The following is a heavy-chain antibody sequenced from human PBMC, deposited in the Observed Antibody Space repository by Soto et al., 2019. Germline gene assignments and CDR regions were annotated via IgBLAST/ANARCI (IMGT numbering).Heavy chain of an antibody. J-gene: IGHJ4*02. CDR2: ISSDSSTI. D-gene: IGHD3-22*01. Sequence: GGSLRLSCAASGFTFSTFDMNWVRQAPGKGLEWLSSISSDSSTIYYADSVKGRFTISRDNLQNSLDLLMNNLRSEGTGIYYCASGPRIVVGKSFDYWGRGTVVTVSS. CDR3: ASGPRIVVGKSFDY. V-gene: IGHV3-48*03. CDR1: GFTFSTFD.